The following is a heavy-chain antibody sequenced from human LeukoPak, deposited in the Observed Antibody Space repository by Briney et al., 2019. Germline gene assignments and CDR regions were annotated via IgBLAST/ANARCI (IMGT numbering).Heavy chain of an antibody. V-gene: IGHV3-23*01. CDR2: ISGSGDNT. Sequence: GGSLRLPCAASGFTFSSYAMSWVRQAPGKGLEWVSGISGSGDNTYYADSVKGRFTISRDNSKSTLYLQMNSLRAEDTAVYYCARGKYCTSTSCYNPVDYFEYWGQGTLVTVSS. CDR3: ARGKYCTSTSCYNPVDYFEY. CDR1: GFTFSSYA. D-gene: IGHD2-2*02. J-gene: IGHJ4*02.